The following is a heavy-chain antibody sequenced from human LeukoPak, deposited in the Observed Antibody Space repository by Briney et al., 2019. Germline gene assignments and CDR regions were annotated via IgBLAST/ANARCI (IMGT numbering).Heavy chain of an antibody. J-gene: IGHJ3*02. V-gene: IGHV3-33*01. CDR3: ARDRIQSAPNDAFDI. Sequence: GGSLRLSCAASGFTFSSYGMHWVRQAPGKGLEWVAVIWYDGSNKYYADSVKGRFTISRDNSKNTLYLQMNSLRAEDTAVYYCARDRIQSAPNDAFDIWGQGTMVTVSS. CDR1: GFTFSSYG. CDR2: IWYDGSNK.